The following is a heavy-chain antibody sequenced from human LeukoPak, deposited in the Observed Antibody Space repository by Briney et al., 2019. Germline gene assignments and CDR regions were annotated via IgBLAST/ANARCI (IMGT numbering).Heavy chain of an antibody. CDR2: IRSKAYGGTT. CDR1: GFTFADYT. V-gene: IGHV3-49*04. Sequence: GGSLRLSCTASGFTFADYTMSWVRQAQGQGMGWEGFIRSKAYGGTTESAASVRGRFTISRDDSKSIAYLQMNSLKAEDTAVYYCTREPQATYYYGSGSPVEDYWGQGTLVTVSS. D-gene: IGHD3-10*01. J-gene: IGHJ4*02. CDR3: TREPQATYYYGSGSPVEDY.